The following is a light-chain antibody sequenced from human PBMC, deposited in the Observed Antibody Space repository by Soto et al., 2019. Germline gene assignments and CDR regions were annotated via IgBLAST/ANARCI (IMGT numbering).Light chain of an antibody. Sequence: QSVLTQPPSASGTPGQRVTISCSGSSSNIGRHGVNWYQHLPGAAPKLLIYSNNQRPSGVPDRCSGSTSGTSVSLTISGLQSEDEADYYCATWDDSLNGVVFGGGTKVTVL. J-gene: IGLJ2*01. CDR3: ATWDDSLNGVV. CDR1: SSNIGRHG. V-gene: IGLV1-44*01. CDR2: SNN.